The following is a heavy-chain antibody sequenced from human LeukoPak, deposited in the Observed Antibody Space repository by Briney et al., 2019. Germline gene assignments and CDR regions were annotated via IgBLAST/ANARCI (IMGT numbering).Heavy chain of an antibody. V-gene: IGHV1-69*13. J-gene: IGHJ3*02. Sequence: GTSVKVSCKASGGTFSSYAISWVRQAPGQGLEWMGGIIPIFGTANYAQKFQGRVTITADESTSTAYMELSSLRSEDTAVYYCARDRPLHSSGWYGGGTGAFDIWGQGTMVTVSS. CDR1: GGTFSSYA. CDR3: ARDRPLHSSGWYGGGTGAFDI. CDR2: IIPIFGTA. D-gene: IGHD6-19*01.